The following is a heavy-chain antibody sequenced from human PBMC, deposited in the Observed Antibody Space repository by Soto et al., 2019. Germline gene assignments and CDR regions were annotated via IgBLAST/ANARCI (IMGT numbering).Heavy chain of an antibody. D-gene: IGHD3-10*01. CDR3: ARVPRITMVRGVNFAY. J-gene: IGHJ4*02. CDR2: MNPNSGNT. Sequence: ASVKVSCKASDNTFPSMDINWVRQATGQGLGWMGWMNPNSGNTGYAQKFQGRVTMTRNTSISTAYMELSSLRSEDTAVYYCARVPRITMVRGVNFAYWGQGTLVTVSS. CDR1: DNTFPSMD. V-gene: IGHV1-8*01.